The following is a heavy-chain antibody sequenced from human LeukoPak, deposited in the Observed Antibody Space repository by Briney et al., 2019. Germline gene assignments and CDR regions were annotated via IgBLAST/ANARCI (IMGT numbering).Heavy chain of an antibody. CDR2: IYYSGST. Sequence: SETLSLTCTVSGGSISSSSNYWGWIRQSPGKGLEWIGSIYYSGSTYYNPSLKSRVTISVDTSKNQFSLKLSSVTAADTAVYYCATTQRIYCSSTSCPPWLWGQGTLVTVSS. CDR3: ATTQRIYCSSTSCPPWL. CDR1: GGSISSSSNY. D-gene: IGHD2-2*01. J-gene: IGHJ1*01. V-gene: IGHV4-39*07.